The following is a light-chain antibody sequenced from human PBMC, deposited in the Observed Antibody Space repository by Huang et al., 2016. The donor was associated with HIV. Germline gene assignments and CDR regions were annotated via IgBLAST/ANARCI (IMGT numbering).Light chain of an antibody. J-gene: IGKJ1*01. Sequence: EVVMTQSPATLSVSQGERATLSCRASQSVSNKLAWFQPKPCQAPRLLIHAASTRAAGIPDRFSGSGSGTEFTLTISSLQSEDFAVYYCQQYNNWPPWTFGQGTKVEIK. V-gene: IGKV3-15*01. CDR3: QQYNNWPPWT. CDR1: QSVSNK. CDR2: AAS.